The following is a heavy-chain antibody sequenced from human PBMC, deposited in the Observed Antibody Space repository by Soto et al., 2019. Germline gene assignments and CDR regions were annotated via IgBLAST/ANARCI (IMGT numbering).Heavy chain of an antibody. CDR3: ARGANTVTTGYYYYYMDV. J-gene: IGHJ6*03. V-gene: IGHV6-1*01. Sequence: SPTLSLTCAISGDSVSSNSAAWNWIRQSPSRGLEWLGRTYYRSKWYNDYAVSVKSRITINPDTSKNQFSLQLNSVTPEDTAVYYCARGANTVTTGYYYYYMDVWGKGTTVTVSS. CDR1: GDSVSSNSAA. CDR2: TYYRSKWYN. D-gene: IGHD4-17*01.